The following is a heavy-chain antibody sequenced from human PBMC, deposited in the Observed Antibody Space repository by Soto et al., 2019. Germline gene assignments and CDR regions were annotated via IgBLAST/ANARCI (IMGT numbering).Heavy chain of an antibody. D-gene: IGHD2-8*01. CDR3: ARDPYHVLMVSAPNLYGMDV. V-gene: IGHV1-18*01. CDR2: ISTYNGNT. Sequence: QVQLVQSGAEVKKPGASVKVSCKASGYTFTTYDISWVRQAPGQGLEWMGRISTYNGNTNYPQSLQGRLTMTTDTSTTTAYMELTSLRSDDTAVHDCARDPYHVLMVSAPNLYGMDVCGQGTTVTVSS. J-gene: IGHJ6*02. CDR1: GYTFTTYD.